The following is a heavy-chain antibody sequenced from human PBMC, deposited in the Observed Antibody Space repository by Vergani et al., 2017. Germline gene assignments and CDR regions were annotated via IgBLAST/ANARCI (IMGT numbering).Heavy chain of an antibody. D-gene: IGHD6-19*01. CDR3: ASASIAVAGNTGDAFDI. Sequence: QVQLVQSVAEVKKPGSSVKVSCKASGGTFSSYAISWVRQAPGQGLEWMGRIIPIFGTANYAQKFQGRVTITADESTSTAYMELSSLRSEDTAVYYCASASIAVAGNTGDAFDIWGQGTMVTVSS. V-gene: IGHV1-69*13. CDR2: IIPIFGTA. CDR1: GGTFSSYA. J-gene: IGHJ3*02.